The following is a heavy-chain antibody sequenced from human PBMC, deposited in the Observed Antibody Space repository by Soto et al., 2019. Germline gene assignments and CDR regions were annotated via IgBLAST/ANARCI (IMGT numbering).Heavy chain of an antibody. J-gene: IGHJ6*02. CDR2: IYYSGST. CDR1: GGSISSGDYY. CDR3: ARVITIFGVVISGMDV. V-gene: IGHV4-30-4*01. Sequence: SETLSLTCTVSGGSISSGDYYWSWIRQPPGKGLEWIGYIYYSGSTYYNPSLKSRVTISVDTSKNQFSLKLSSVTAADTAVYYCARVITIFGVVISGMDVWGQGTTVTVSS. D-gene: IGHD3-3*01.